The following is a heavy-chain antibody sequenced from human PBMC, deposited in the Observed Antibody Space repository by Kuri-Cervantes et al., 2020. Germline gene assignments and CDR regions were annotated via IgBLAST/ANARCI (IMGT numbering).Heavy chain of an antibody. CDR3: AKELVGASY. Sequence: GESLKISCAASGFTFSSYSMNWVRQAPGKGLEWVAFIRYDGRDKHYAESVKGRFTISRDNSKNTLYLQMNSLRPEDTAVYYCAKELVGASYWGQGTLVTVSS. D-gene: IGHD1-26*01. J-gene: IGHJ4*02. V-gene: IGHV3-30*02. CDR2: IRYDGRDK. CDR1: GFTFSSYS.